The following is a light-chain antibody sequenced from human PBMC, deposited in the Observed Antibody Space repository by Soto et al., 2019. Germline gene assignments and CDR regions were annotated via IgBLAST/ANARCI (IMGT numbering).Light chain of an antibody. CDR2: DAS. CDR1: QSVSSY. J-gene: IGKJ3*01. CDR3: QRRSNSE. Sequence: EIVLTQSPATLSLSPGERATLSCRASQSVSSYLAWYQQKPGQAPRLLIYDASNRATGIPAMCSGSGSGTDFNRTIRSVEPEDVAVYYCQRRSNSEFGPGTKVDIK. V-gene: IGKV3-11*01.